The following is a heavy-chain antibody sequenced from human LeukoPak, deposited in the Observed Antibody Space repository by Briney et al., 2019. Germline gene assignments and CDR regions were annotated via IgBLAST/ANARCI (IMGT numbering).Heavy chain of an antibody. Sequence: PSETLSLTCTVSGGSTSSYYWSWIRQPPGKGLEWIGNIFHSGSTNYNPSLKSRVTISVDTSKNQFSLKLNSVTAADTAIYYCARDGAVDILTGYGAFYIWGQGTMVIVS. CDR3: ARDGAVDILTGYGAFYI. D-gene: IGHD3-9*01. CDR1: GGSTSSYY. V-gene: IGHV4-59*01. J-gene: IGHJ3*02. CDR2: IFHSGST.